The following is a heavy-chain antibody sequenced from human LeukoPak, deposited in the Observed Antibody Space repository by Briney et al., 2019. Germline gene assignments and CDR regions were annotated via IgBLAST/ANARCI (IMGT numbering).Heavy chain of an antibody. J-gene: IGHJ4*02. D-gene: IGHD6-19*01. CDR3: ARKAVAGDFDY. V-gene: IGHV4-59*01. CDR1: GGSISSYY. CDR2: IYYSGST. Sequence: SETLSLPCTVSGGSISSYYWSWIRQPPGKGLEWIGYIYYSGSTNYNPSLKSRVTISVDTSKNQFSLKLSSVTAADTAVYYCARKAVAGDFDYWGQGTLVTVSS.